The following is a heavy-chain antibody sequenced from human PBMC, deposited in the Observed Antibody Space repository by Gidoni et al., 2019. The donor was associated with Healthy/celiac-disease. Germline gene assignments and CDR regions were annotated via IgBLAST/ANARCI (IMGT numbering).Heavy chain of an antibody. Sequence: QVQLVQSGAEVKKPGSSVKVSCKASGGTFSSYAISWVRQAPGQGLEWMGGIIPIFGTANYAQKFQGRVTITADESTSTAYMELSSLRSEDTAVYYCARDLSDYGDYVRGYFDYWGQGTLVTVS. V-gene: IGHV1-69*01. CDR2: IIPIFGTA. D-gene: IGHD4-17*01. CDR1: GGTFSSYA. J-gene: IGHJ4*02. CDR3: ARDLSDYGDYVRGYFDY.